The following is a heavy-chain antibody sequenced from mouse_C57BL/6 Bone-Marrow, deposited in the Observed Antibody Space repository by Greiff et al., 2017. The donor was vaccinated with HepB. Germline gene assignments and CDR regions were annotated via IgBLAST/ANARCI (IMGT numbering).Heavy chain of an antibody. CDR3: ATPAYYSSSWFAY. CDR2: IWSGGST. V-gene: IGHV2-2*01. Sequence: VQLQQSGPGLVQPSQSLSITCTVSGFSLTSYGVHWVRQSPGKGLEWLGVIWSGGSTDYNAAFISRLSISKDNSKSQVFFKMNSLQADDTAIYYCATPAYYSSSWFAYWGQGTLVTVSA. CDR1: GFSLTSYG. J-gene: IGHJ3*01. D-gene: IGHD2-12*01.